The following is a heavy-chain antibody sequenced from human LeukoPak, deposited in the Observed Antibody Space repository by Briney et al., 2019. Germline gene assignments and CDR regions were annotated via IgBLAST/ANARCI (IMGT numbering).Heavy chain of an antibody. D-gene: IGHD3-22*01. CDR2: IIPILGIA. J-gene: IGHJ4*02. CDR1: GGTFSSYA. Sequence: SVKVSCKASGGTFSSYAISWVRQAPGQGLEWMGRIIPILGIANYAQKFQGRVTITADKSTSTAYMELSSLRSEDTAVYYCARDGSSGYYLGYFDYWGQGTLVTVSS. CDR3: ARDGSSGYYLGYFDY. V-gene: IGHV1-69*04.